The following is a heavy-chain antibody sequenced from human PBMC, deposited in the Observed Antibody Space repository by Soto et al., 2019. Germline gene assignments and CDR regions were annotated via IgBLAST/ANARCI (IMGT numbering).Heavy chain of an antibody. CDR1: GGSMTTGSYF. CDR2: VFRSGSI. J-gene: IGHJ4*02. CDR3: ARARNRYFDY. V-gene: IGHV4-61*01. Sequence: SETPSLTCNVSGGSMTTGSYFWSWIRQPPGKGLEWIGYVFRSGSINYSPSFKSRVTISIDTSKNQFSLMLKSVTAADTAVYFCARARNRYFDYWGQGALVTVSS. D-gene: IGHD1-1*01.